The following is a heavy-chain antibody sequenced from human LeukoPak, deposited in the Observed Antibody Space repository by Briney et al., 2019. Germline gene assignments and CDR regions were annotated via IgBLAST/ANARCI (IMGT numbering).Heavy chain of an antibody. CDR1: GGTFSSYA. J-gene: IGHJ4*02. CDR3: ARELRNAGNFDY. V-gene: IGHV1-69*06. Sequence: AASVTVSCKASGGTFSSYAISWVRQAPGQGLEWMGGIIPIFGTANYAQKFQGRVTITADKSTSTAYMELSSLRSEDTAVYYCARELRNAGNFDYWGQGTLVTVSS. D-gene: IGHD4-17*01. CDR2: IIPIFGTA.